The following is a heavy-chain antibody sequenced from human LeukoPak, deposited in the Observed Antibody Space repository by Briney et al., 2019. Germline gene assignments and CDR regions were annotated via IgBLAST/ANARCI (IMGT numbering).Heavy chain of an antibody. CDR2: IYYTGST. J-gene: IGHJ6*03. CDR1: GDSISSSRYY. V-gene: IGHV4-39*01. CDR3: ARRSLWGSYRNYYYMDV. D-gene: IGHD3-16*02. Sequence: PSETLSLTCTLSGDSISSSRYYWGWIRQPPGKGLEWIGSIYYTGSTYYNPSLKSRVTISVDTSKNQFSLKLTSVTAADTAVYYCARRSLWGSYRNYYYMDVWGKGTTVTVSS.